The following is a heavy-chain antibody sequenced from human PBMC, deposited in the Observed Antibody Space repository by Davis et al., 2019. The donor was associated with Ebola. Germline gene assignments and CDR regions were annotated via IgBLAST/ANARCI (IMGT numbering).Heavy chain of an antibody. CDR1: RGSISSYY. CDR2: IYTSGST. Sequence: PSDTLSLTCTASRGSISSYYGSWIRQPAGKGLEWIGRIYTSGSTNYNPSLKSRVTMSVDTSKNQFSLKLSSVTAADTAVYYCARGLDQYKLGNIWGQGTLVTVSS. D-gene: IGHD7-27*01. V-gene: IGHV4-4*07. J-gene: IGHJ4*02. CDR3: ARGLDQYKLGNI.